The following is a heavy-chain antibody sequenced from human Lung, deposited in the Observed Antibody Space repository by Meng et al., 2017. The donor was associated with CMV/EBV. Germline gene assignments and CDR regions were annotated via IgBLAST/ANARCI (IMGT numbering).Heavy chain of an antibody. CDR1: GDSITNHNW. Sequence: VQWREGGPALVKPSATLSLTCAVSGDSITNHNWWAWVRQPPGKGLEWIGEIPHRGSSAYNPSLKSRVSMSIDKSKNQFSLKLTSVTAADTAVYHCLRRSGGSVWGQGTLVTASS. J-gene: IGHJ1*01. D-gene: IGHD3-10*01. V-gene: IGHV4-4*02. CDR2: IPHRGSS. CDR3: LRRSGGSV.